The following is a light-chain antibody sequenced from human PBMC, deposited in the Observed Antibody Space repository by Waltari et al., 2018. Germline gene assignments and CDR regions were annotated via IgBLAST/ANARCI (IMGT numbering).Light chain of an antibody. V-gene: IGKV1-33*01. CDR1: QAIINY. CDR2: DAS. Sequence: DIQMTHSPSSLPTSVGDRDTITCQASQAIINYLRWNQQKPGKAPRLLIYDASNLETGVPTRFSGSGSGTDFTVTISSLQPENLATYSCQQVHNLVGGGTKVQI. CDR3: QQVHNL. J-gene: IGKJ4*01.